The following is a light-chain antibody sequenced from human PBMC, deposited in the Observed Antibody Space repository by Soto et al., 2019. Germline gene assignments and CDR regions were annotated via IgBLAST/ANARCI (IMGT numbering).Light chain of an antibody. CDR3: QQYGSSPFT. CDR1: QSVSSSF. Sequence: EIVLTQSPGTLSLSPGERATLSCRASQSVSSSFLAWYQQKPGQAPRLLIYGASSRATGIPDRFSGSWSGNDFTLTISRLEPEDFAVYSCQQYGSSPFTFGPGTKVDFK. CDR2: GAS. J-gene: IGKJ3*01. V-gene: IGKV3-20*01.